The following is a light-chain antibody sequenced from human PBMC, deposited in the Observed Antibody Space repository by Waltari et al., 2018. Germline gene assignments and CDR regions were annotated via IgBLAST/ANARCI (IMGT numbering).Light chain of an antibody. CDR2: DVS. Sequence: DIQMTQSPSTLSASVGDRVTITCRASQSISSWLAWYQQKPGKAPKLLIYDVSSLESGVPSRVSGSGSGKEFTLTISSLQPDDFATYYCHQYNSYPWTFGQGTKVEIK. CDR1: QSISSW. V-gene: IGKV1-5*01. J-gene: IGKJ1*01. CDR3: HQYNSYPWT.